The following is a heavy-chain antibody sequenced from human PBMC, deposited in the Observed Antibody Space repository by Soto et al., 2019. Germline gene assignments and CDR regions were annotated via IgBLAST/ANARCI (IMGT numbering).Heavy chain of an antibody. J-gene: IGHJ4*02. Sequence: PSETLSLTCAVSGYSISSGYYWGWIRQPPGKGLEWIGSIYHSGSTYYNPSLKSRVTISVDTSKNQFSLKLSSVTAAATAVYYCARTYYIERRGFVWGQGTLVTV. D-gene: IGHD3-22*01. CDR3: ARTYYIERRGFV. CDR2: IYHSGST. CDR1: GYSISSGYY. V-gene: IGHV4-38-2*01.